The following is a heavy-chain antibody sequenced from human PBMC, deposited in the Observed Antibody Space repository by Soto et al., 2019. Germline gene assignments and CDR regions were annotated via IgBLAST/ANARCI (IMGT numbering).Heavy chain of an antibody. J-gene: IGHJ5*02. V-gene: IGHV1-3*01. CDR2: INAGNGNT. Sequence: ASVKVSCKASGYTFTSYAMHWVRQAPGQRLEWMGWINAGNGNTKYSQKFQGRVTITRDTSSSTAYMELSSLRSEDTSLYYCARGIYSSSWYGWFDPWGQGTLVTRSS. CDR3: ARGIYSSSWYGWFDP. CDR1: GYTFTSYA. D-gene: IGHD6-13*01.